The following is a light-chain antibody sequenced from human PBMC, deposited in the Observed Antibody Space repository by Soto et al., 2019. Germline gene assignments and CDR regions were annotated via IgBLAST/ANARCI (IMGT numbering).Light chain of an antibody. CDR1: QSVSSSY. CDR3: QQYGSLPPIN. V-gene: IGKV3-20*01. J-gene: IGKJ4*01. CDR2: GAS. Sequence: EIVLTQAPGTLSLSPGERATLSCRASQSVSSSYLAWYQQKPGQAPRLLIYGASSRATGIPDRFSGSGSGRDFNLTISRLEPEDFAVYYCQQYGSLPPINFGGSPKVDI.